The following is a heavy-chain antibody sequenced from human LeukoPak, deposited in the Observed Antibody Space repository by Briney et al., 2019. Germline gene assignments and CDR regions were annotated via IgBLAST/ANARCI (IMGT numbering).Heavy chain of an antibody. CDR1: GFTFSSYA. CDR2: TLNDGINK. V-gene: IGHV3-30*04. Sequence: GGSLILSCAASGFTFSSYAMHWVRQAPGKGLEWVAVTLNDGINKYYSDSVKGRLTMSRDNSKNTLYLQMDSLRAEDTAVYYCARDKVSTKGYSSGWSFDYWGQGTLVTVSS. CDR3: ARDKVSTKGYSSGWSFDY. J-gene: IGHJ4*02. D-gene: IGHD6-19*01.